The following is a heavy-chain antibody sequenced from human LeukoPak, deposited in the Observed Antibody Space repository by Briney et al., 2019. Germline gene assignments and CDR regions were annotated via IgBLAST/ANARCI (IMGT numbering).Heavy chain of an antibody. V-gene: IGHV1-8*01. CDR1: GYTFSSYD. CDR2: MKPNSGKT. Sequence: ASVKVSCKASGYTFSSYDINWVRQATGQGLGLMGWMKPNSGKTGYEQKFQSSVTMNRNTSISTANMELSSLRSEDTAVYYCARGIQTYYYDSSGYPSIYYMDVWGKGTTVTVSS. CDR3: ARGIQTYYYDSSGYPSIYYMDV. D-gene: IGHD3-22*01. J-gene: IGHJ6*03.